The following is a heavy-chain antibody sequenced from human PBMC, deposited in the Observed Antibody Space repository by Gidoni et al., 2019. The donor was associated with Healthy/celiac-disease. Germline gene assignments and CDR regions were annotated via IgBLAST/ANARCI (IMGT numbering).Heavy chain of an antibody. J-gene: IGHJ4*02. CDR2: TRNKANSYTT. CDR1: GFTFSDHY. Sequence: EVQLVESGGGLVQPGGSLRRSCAASGFTFSDHYMDWVRQAPGKGLEWVGRTRNKANSYTTEYAASVKGRFTISRDDSKNSLYLQMNSLKTEDTAVYYCASGGYSYGYDYWGQGTLVTVSS. D-gene: IGHD5-18*01. V-gene: IGHV3-72*01. CDR3: ASGGYSYGYDY.